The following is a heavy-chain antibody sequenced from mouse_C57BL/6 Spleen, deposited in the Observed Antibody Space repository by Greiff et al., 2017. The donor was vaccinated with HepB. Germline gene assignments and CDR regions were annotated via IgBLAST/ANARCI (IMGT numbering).Heavy chain of an antibody. CDR1: GYTFTSYW. Sequence: VQLQQPGAELVKPGASVKLSCKASGYTFTSYWMHWVKQRPGQGLEWIGMIHPNSGSTNYNEKFKSKATLTVDKSSSTAYMQLSSLTSEDSAVYCCVRPTLAGTNWYCDVWGTGTTVTVST. CDR2: IHPNSGST. V-gene: IGHV1-64*01. CDR3: VRPTLAGTNWYCDV. J-gene: IGHJ1*03. D-gene: IGHD4-1*01.